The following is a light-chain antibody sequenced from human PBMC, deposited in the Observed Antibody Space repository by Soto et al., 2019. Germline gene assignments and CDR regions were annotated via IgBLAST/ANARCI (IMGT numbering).Light chain of an antibody. CDR1: QFVGNK. Sequence: EVVMTQSPATLSVSPGEVATLSFSASQFVGNKLAWFQQKPGQAPRLLIVGSFARATGIPARFSGSGSGSEFTLTISGLQSGDFAVYYCQQYNDRPPITFGQGTRLEIK. V-gene: IGKV3-15*01. CDR3: QQYNDRPPIT. CDR2: GSF. J-gene: IGKJ5*01.